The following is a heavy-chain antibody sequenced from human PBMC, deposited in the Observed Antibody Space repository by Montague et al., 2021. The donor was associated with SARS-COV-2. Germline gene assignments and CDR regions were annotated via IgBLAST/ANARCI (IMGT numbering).Heavy chain of an antibody. CDR1: CGSIISSGYY. CDR3: ERGLMRGVTTPFDY. CDR2: IYYSGTT. J-gene: IGHJ4*02. Sequence: SETLSLTCSVSCGSIISSGYYWGWIRPPPGKELVWIVYIYYSGTTYPTLSLQIRVTISVATSKIHLSLRLSSVTAADTAVYFWERGLMRGVTTPFDYWGQGSQVTVSS. D-gene: IGHD3-10*01. V-gene: IGHV4-39*02.